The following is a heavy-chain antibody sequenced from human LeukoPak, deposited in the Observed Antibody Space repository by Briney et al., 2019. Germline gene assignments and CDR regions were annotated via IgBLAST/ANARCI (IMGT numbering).Heavy chain of an antibody. V-gene: IGHV3-74*01. J-gene: IGHJ4*02. CDR3: ARDLEYTFDY. D-gene: IGHD2/OR15-2a*01. CDR2: IDIDGGT. CDR1: GFTFSHHY. Sequence: GGSLRLSCAASGFTFSHHYMHWARQAPGKGLVWVARIDIDGGTGYADSVKGRFTISRDNAKNTVYLQMNSLRAEDTAVYYCARDLEYTFDYWGQGTSVTVSS.